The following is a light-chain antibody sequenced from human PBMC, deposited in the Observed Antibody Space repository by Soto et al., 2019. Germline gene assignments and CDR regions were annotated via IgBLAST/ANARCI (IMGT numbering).Light chain of an antibody. J-gene: IGKJ4*01. V-gene: IGKV3-20*01. CDR3: QQYNNWPLT. CDR1: QSVSSSY. CDR2: GAS. Sequence: EIVLTQSPGTLSLSPGDRATLSCRASQSVSSSYLAWYQQKPGQAPSLLIYGASNRATGIPDRFSGGGSGTDFTLTISRLEPEDFAVYYCQQYNNWPLTFGGGTKVEIK.